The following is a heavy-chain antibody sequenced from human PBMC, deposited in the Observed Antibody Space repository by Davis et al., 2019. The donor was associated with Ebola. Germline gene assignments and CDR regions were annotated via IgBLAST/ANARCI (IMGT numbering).Heavy chain of an antibody. D-gene: IGHD3-22*01. Sequence: GASLKISCTASGYSFSSYRIGWVRPIPGRGLEWTGTASPGDSDTRYSPSSQGHVTISADRSTNTAYLQWSNLRASDTAIYYCAKLGRSSDYFGRHFDWGGQGTLVTVSS. J-gene: IGHJ4*01. V-gene: IGHV5-51*01. CDR2: ASPGDSDT. CDR1: GYSFSSYR. CDR3: AKLGRSSDYFGRHFDW.